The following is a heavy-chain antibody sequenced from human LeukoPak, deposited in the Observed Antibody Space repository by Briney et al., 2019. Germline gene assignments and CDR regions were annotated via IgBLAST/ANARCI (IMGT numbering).Heavy chain of an antibody. Sequence: ASVKVSCKASEYTFTSYAMHWVRQSPGQRLEWMGWINAGNGNTKYSQKFRGRVTITRDTSASTAYMELSSLRSEDTAVYYCARTVAGMYYFDYWRQGTLVTVSS. CDR1: EYTFTSYA. CDR3: ARTVAGMYYFDY. V-gene: IGHV1-3*01. J-gene: IGHJ4*02. D-gene: IGHD6-19*01. CDR2: INAGNGNT.